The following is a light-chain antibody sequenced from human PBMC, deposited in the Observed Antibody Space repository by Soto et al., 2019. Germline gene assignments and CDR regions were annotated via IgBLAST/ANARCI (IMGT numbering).Light chain of an antibody. CDR3: AAWDDRLSGHV. J-gene: IGLJ1*01. V-gene: IGLV1-44*01. CDR1: SSNIGSNS. CDR2: STN. Sequence: QSVLTQPPSASGTPGQRVTISCSGSSSNIGSNSANWYQQLPGTAPKLLIHSTNKRPSGVPDRFSASKSGTSASLAISGLQSEDAADYYCAAWDDRLSGHVFGTGTKLTVL.